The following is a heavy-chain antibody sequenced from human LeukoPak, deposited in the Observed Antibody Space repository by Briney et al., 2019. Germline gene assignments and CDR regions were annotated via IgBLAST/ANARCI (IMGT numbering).Heavy chain of an antibody. D-gene: IGHD5-18*01. J-gene: IGHJ4*02. CDR1: GFTLISYS. CDR3: AREGAELWLFSYFDY. V-gene: IGHV3-21*01. Sequence: GGSLRLSCAASGFTLISYSMNWVRQAPGKGLEWVSSISSSSSYIYYADSVKGRFTISRDNAKNSLYLQMNSLRAEDTAVYYCAREGAELWLFSYFDYWGQGTLVTVSS. CDR2: ISSSSSYI.